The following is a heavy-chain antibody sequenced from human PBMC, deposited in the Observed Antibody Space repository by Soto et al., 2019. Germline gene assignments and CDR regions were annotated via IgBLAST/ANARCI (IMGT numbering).Heavy chain of an antibody. J-gene: IGHJ4*02. D-gene: IGHD4-4*01. CDR1: GFTFSDHY. CDR3: ARLFETTGGY. Sequence: GGSLRLSCAASGFTFSDHYMDWVRQAPGKGLEWVGRTRNKANSYTTEYAASVKGRFTISRDDSKNSLYLQMNSLKTEDTAVYYCARLFETTGGYWGQGTLVTVSS. V-gene: IGHV3-72*01. CDR2: TRNKANSYTT.